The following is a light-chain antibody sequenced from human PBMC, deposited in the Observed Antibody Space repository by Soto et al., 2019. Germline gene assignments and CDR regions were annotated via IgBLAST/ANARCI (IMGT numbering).Light chain of an antibody. J-gene: IGKJ4*01. CDR1: QKIHNF. CDR2: LAS. Sequence: DIQMTQSPSSLSASLGDRVTVTCRASQKIHNFVSWYQQKPGQAPKLLIFLASTLESGAPSRFCGSGSGTDFTLNISIPQPKNCGTYYSQQSYRIPCILGGG. CDR3: QQSYRIPCI. V-gene: IGKV1-39*01.